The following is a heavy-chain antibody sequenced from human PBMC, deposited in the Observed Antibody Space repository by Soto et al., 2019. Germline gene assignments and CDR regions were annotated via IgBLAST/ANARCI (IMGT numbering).Heavy chain of an antibody. CDR2: ISHNGGVT. J-gene: IGHJ4*01. V-gene: IGHV3-64D*06. Sequence: QPGGSLRLSCSASGFTFTTYAMHWVRQAPGKGLEYVSSISHNGGVTYYPDSVKGRFTISRDNSKNTLYLQMSSLRVEDTAVYYCVKDRYIDYWGQGTLVTVSS. CDR3: VKDRYIDY. CDR1: GFTFTTYA.